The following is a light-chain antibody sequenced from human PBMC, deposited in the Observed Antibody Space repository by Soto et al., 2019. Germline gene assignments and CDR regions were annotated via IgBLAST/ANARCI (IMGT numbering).Light chain of an antibody. CDR3: QQYNSYWGT. CDR2: GAS. J-gene: IGKJ1*01. CDR1: QSVSSSY. Sequence: EFVLTQSPGTLSLSPGERATLSCRASQSVSSSYLAWYQQKPGQAPRLLIYGASSRATGIPDRFSGSGSGTEFTLTISSLQPDDFATYYCQQYNSYWGTFGQGTKVDI. V-gene: IGKV3-20*01.